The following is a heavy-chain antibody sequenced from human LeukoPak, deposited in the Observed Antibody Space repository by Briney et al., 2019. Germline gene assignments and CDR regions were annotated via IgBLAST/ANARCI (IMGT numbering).Heavy chain of an antibody. CDR3: ARGLDSSSSY. V-gene: IGHV4-38-2*02. D-gene: IGHD6-6*01. CDR1: GYSVSSASY. Sequence: SETLSLTCTVSGYSVSSASYWTWIRQPLGKGLEWIGSIYYGGSTYYTPSLKSRVTISVDTSKNQFSLKLSSVTAADAAVYYCARGLDSSSSYWGQGTLVTVSS. J-gene: IGHJ4*02. CDR2: IYYGGST.